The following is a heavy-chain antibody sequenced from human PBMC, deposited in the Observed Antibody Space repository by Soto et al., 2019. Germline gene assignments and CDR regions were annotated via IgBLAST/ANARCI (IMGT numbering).Heavy chain of an antibody. CDR1: GGSISSSSYY. V-gene: IGHV4-39*01. J-gene: IGHJ6*03. CDR2: IYYSGST. D-gene: IGHD4-17*01. CDR3: ASLKDSDYGVEIYYYYYMDV. Sequence: SETLSLTCTVSGGSISSSSYYWGWIRQPPGKGLEWIGSIYYSGSTYYNPSLKSRVTISVDTSKNQFSLKLSSVTAADTAVYYCASLKDSDYGVEIYYYYYMDVWGKGTTVTVSS.